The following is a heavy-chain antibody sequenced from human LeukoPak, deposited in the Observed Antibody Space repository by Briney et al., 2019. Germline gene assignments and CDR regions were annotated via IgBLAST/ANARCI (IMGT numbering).Heavy chain of an antibody. V-gene: IGHV3-23*01. J-gene: IGHJ4*02. Sequence: GGSLRLSCAASGFIFSSAVMSWVRQAPGKELEWVSAINSGSGTTYAESVRGRFTISRDNSRNTLYLQMNTLRAEDTAVYYCAKGSAGAGSYRTFDYWGQGTLVTVSS. D-gene: IGHD3-10*01. CDR2: INSGSGTT. CDR1: GFIFSSAV. CDR3: AKGSAGAGSYRTFDY.